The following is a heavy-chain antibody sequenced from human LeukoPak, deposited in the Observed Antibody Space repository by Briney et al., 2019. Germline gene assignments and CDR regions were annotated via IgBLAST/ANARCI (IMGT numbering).Heavy chain of an antibody. J-gene: IGHJ4*02. V-gene: IGHV1-18*01. Sequence: ASVKVSCKASGYTFTSYGIGWVRQAPGQGLEWMGWISAYNGNTNYAQKLQGRVTMTTDTSTSTAYMELRSLRSDDTAVYNCARDRITIFGVTNSFDYWGQGTLVTVSS. D-gene: IGHD3-3*01. CDR1: GYTFTSYG. CDR3: ARDRITIFGVTNSFDY. CDR2: ISAYNGNT.